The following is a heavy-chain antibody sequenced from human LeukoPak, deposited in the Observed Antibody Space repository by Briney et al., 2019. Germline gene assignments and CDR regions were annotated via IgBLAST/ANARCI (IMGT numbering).Heavy chain of an antibody. CDR1: GFTFDDYT. Sequence: GGSLRLSCAASGFTFDDYTMHWVRQAPGKGLEWVSLISWDGGSTYYADSVKGRFTISRDNSKNSLYLQMNSLRTEDTALYYCAKDIPRDSSEVGYSSSWTPLWGQGTLVTVSS. J-gene: IGHJ4*02. CDR3: AKDIPRDSSEVGYSSSWTPL. CDR2: ISWDGGST. D-gene: IGHD6-13*01. V-gene: IGHV3-43*01.